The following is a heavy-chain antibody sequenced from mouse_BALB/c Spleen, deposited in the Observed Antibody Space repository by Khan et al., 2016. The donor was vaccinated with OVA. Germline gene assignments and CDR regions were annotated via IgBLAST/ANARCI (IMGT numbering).Heavy chain of an antibody. V-gene: IGHV3-2*02. J-gene: IGHJ4*01. Sequence: EVQLVETGPGLVKPSQSLSLTCTVTGYSITSDYAWNWIRQFPGNKLEWMGYISYSGSTNYNPALKSRISITRDTSKNQFFLQLNSVTTEDTATYYCARDGSRYNYAMDYWAQGTSVTVSS. D-gene: IGHD2-3*01. CDR1: GYSITSDYA. CDR2: ISYSGST. CDR3: ARDGSRYNYAMDY.